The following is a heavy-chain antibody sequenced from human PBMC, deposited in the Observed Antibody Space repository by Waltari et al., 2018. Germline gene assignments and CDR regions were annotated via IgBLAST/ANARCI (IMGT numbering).Heavy chain of an antibody. J-gene: IGHJ5*01. Sequence: QVHLVESGGGVVQPGTPLRLSCATAGFTFSNYAIHWVRQTPGGRFEWVAGISKDGSQEFYSHSVKGRFIVSRDNSKNTLYLQINSLRPDDSAVYFCAKESRQWLIMEAYTYFDSWGQGALVTVSS. CDR1: GFTFSNYA. D-gene: IGHD6-19*01. V-gene: IGHV3-30*18. CDR3: AKESRQWLIMEAYTYFDS. CDR2: ISKDGSQE.